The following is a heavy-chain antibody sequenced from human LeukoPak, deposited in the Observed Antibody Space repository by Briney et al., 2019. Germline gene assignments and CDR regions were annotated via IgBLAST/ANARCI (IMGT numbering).Heavy chain of an antibody. CDR2: IIPIFGTA. J-gene: IGHJ4*02. V-gene: IGHV1-69*06. Sequence: ASVKVSCKASGGTFSSYAISWVRQAPGQGLEWMGGIIPIFGTANYAQKFQGRVTITADKSTSTAYMELSSLRSEDTAVYYCARGGRYSGSYYDSGEWNYWGQGTLVTVSS. CDR1: GGTFSSYA. D-gene: IGHD1-26*01. CDR3: ARGGRYSGSYYDSGEWNY.